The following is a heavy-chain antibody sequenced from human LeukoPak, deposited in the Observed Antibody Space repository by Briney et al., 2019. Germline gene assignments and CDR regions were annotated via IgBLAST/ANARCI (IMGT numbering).Heavy chain of an antibody. J-gene: IGHJ6*02. D-gene: IGHD6-19*01. Sequence: GGSLRLSCAASGFSFSNYWMGWVRQAPGKGLEWVANIKQDGSEKYYVDSVKGRFTISRDNAKNSPYLQMNSLRAEDTAVYYCARERWDIAVAGTGYYYYYGMDVWGQGTTVTVSS. CDR3: ARERWDIAVAGTGYYYYYGMDV. V-gene: IGHV3-7*03. CDR1: GFSFSNYW. CDR2: IKQDGSEK.